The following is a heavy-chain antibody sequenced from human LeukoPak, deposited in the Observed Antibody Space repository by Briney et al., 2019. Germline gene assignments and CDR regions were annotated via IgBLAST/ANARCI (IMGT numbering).Heavy chain of an antibody. V-gene: IGHV4-59*01. J-gene: IGHJ3*02. CDR1: GGSISSYY. Sequence: SETLSLTCTVSGGSISSYYWSWIRQPPGKGLEWIGYIYYSGSTNYNPSLKSRVTISVDTSKNQFSLKLSSVTAADTAVYYCATNSDGVDDAFDIWGQGTMVTVSS. CDR3: ATNSDGVDDAFDI. CDR2: IYYSGST. D-gene: IGHD4-17*01.